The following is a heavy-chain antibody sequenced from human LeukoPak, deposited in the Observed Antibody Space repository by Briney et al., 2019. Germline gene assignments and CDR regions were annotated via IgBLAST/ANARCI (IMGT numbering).Heavy chain of an antibody. V-gene: IGHV4-31*03. CDR1: GGSISSGGYY. Sequence: SETLSLTCTVSGGSISSGGYYWSWIRQHPGKGLEWIGYIYYSGSTYYNPSLKSRVTISVDTSKNQFSLKLSSVTAADTAVYYRARVSGGGGNMYYYYGMDVWGQGTTVTVSS. J-gene: IGHJ6*02. D-gene: IGHD2-15*01. CDR3: ARVSGGGGNMYYYYGMDV. CDR2: IYYSGST.